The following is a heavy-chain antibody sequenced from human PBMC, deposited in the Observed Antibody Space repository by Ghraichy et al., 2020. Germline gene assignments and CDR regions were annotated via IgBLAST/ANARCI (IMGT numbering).Heavy chain of an antibody. D-gene: IGHD3-3*01. CDR3: AHMPTTDPGDIWSGYANDAFDI. J-gene: IGHJ3*02. CDR1: GFSLSTSGVG. CDR2: IYWDDDK. V-gene: IGHV2-5*02. Sequence: SGPTLVKPTQTLTLTCTFSGFSLSTSGVGVGWIRQPPGKALEWLALIYWDDDKRYSPSLKSRLTITKDTSKNQVVLTMTNMDPVDTATYYCAHMPTTDPGDIWSGYANDAFDIWGQGTMVTVSS.